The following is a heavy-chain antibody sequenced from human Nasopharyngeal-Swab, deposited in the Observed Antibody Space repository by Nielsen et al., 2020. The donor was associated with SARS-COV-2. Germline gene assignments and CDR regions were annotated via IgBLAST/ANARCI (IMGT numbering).Heavy chain of an antibody. D-gene: IGHD3-3*01. Sequence: GGSLRLSCKASGYTFTSYAMNWVRQAPGQGLEWMGWINTNTGNPTYAQGFTGRFVFSLDTSVSTAYLQISSLKAEDTAVYYCARDEKSQGIFGVVISGQWWFDPWGQGTLVTVSS. V-gene: IGHV7-4-1*02. CDR3: ARDEKSQGIFGVVISGQWWFDP. CDR1: GYTFTSYA. CDR2: INTNTGNP. J-gene: IGHJ5*02.